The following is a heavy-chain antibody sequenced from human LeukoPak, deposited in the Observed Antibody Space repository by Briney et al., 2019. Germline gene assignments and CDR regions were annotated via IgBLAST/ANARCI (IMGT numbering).Heavy chain of an antibody. CDR1: GFTFSSYG. CDR2: IWYDGSNK. D-gene: IGHD6-13*01. J-gene: IGHJ6*02. Sequence: GGSLRLSCAASGFTFSSYGMHWVRQAPGKGLEWVAVIWYDGSNKYYADSVKGRFTISRDNSKNTLYLQMNSLRAEDTAVYYCARGHHRYSSSWGYYGMDVWGQGTTVTVSS. V-gene: IGHV3-33*01. CDR3: ARGHHRYSSSWGYYGMDV.